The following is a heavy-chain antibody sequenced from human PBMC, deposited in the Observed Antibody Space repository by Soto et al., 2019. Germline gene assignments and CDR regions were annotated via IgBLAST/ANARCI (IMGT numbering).Heavy chain of an antibody. CDR2: ISGSGGST. D-gene: IGHD3-22*01. V-gene: IGHV3-23*01. Sequence: GGSLRLSCAASGFTFSSYAMSWVRQAPGKGLEWVSAISGSGGSTYYADSVKGRFTISRDNSKNTLYLQMNSLRAEDTAVYYCAKLAIEGYYDSSGYFGTAYFDYWGQGTLVTVSS. J-gene: IGHJ4*02. CDR3: AKLAIEGYYDSSGYFGTAYFDY. CDR1: GFTFSSYA.